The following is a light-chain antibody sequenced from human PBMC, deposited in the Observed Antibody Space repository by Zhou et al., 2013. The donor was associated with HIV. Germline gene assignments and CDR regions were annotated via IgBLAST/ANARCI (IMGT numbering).Light chain of an antibody. V-gene: IGKV3-15*01. CDR3: QQYITWPLT. CDR2: GAS. CDR1: QSIGSN. J-gene: IGKJ4*01. Sequence: EILMTQSPATLSVSPGERATLSCRASQSIGSNLAWYQQRPGQAPRLLIYGASTRAAGIPARFSGSGSGTEFTLTISSMQSEDFAVYYCQQYITWPLTFGGGTKVEIK.